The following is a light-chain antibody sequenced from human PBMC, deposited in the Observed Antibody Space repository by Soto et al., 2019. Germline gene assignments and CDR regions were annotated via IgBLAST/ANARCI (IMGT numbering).Light chain of an antibody. CDR3: HQSYDMPWT. J-gene: IGKJ1*01. CDR1: QSITNY. V-gene: IGKV1-39*01. Sequence: DIQLTQSPSSLSASVGDTVTITCRASQSITNYLTWFQQKPGKAPSLLIFAADNLQDGVPSRFSVSGSGRDFSLTNSSLQPQHFATYYCHQSYDMPWTVGQGTNVDIK. CDR2: AAD.